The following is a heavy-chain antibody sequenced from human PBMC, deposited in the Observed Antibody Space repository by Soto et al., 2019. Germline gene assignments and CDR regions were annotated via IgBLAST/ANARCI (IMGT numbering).Heavy chain of an antibody. CDR2: IIPIFGTA. D-gene: IGHD4-17*01. J-gene: IGHJ2*01. V-gene: IGHV1-69*01. CDR1: GGTFSSYA. CDR3: ARAGLRRGVSVGWYFDL. Sequence: QVQLVQSGAEVKKPGSSVKVSCKASGGTFSSYAISWVRQAPGQGLEWMGGIIPIFGTANYAQKFQGRVTITADESTSTAYMELSSLRSEDTAVYYWARAGLRRGVSVGWYFDLWGRDTLVTVSS.